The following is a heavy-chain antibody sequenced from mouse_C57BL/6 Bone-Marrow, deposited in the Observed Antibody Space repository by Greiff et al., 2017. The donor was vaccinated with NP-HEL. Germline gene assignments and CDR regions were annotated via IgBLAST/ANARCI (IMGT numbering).Heavy chain of an antibody. Sequence: EVKLVDSGGGLVKPGGSLKLSCAASGFTFSDYGMHWVRQAPEKGLEWVAYISSGSSTIYYADTVKGRFTISRDNAKNTLFLQMTSLRSEDTAMYYCARTPWFAYWGQGTLVTVSA. CDR2: ISSGSSTI. V-gene: IGHV5-17*01. CDR3: ARTPWFAY. CDR1: GFTFSDYG. J-gene: IGHJ3*01.